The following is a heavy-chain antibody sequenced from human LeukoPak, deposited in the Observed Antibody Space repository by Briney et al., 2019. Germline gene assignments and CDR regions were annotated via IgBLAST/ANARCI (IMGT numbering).Heavy chain of an antibody. CDR3: ARAKYSMSSYYFDY. CDR1: GGSISSSSYY. V-gene: IGHV4-39*01. J-gene: IGHJ4*02. D-gene: IGHD6-6*01. CDR2: MFYSGKT. Sequence: SETLSLTCTVSGGSISSSSYYWGWIRQPPGKGLEWIGNMFYSGKTYYNPSLQSRVIISLDTSKNQFSLKLSSVTAADTAVYYCARAKYSMSSYYFDYWGQGTLVTVSS.